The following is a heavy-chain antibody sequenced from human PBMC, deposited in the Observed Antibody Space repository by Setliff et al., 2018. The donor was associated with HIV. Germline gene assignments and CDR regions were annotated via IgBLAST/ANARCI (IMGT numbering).Heavy chain of an antibody. D-gene: IGHD3-3*01. CDR2: VHHSGTT. CDR1: GYSISTAYY. J-gene: IGHJ4*02. V-gene: IGHV4-38-2*01. CDR3: MRGRSITIFGVAYFDF. Sequence: PSETLSLTCAVSGYSISTAYYWGWIRQPPGKGLEWIGSVHHSGTTYYNPSLKSRVTISVDMSSNQFSLKVTSVTAADTAVYYCMRGRSITIFGVAYFDFWGQGTQGTVSA.